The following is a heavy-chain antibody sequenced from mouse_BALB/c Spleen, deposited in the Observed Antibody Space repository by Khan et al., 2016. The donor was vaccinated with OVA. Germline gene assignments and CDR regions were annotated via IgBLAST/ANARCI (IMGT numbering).Heavy chain of an antibody. CDR3: ARNREPDYLDY. Sequence: QVQLKESGPGLVAPSQSLSITCTVTGFSLTSYAIHWIRQPPGKGLEWLGVIWAGGSTNYNSALMSRLSISKDNSKSQVFLKMNSLQTHDTAMYYCARNREPDYLDYWGQGTTLTVSS. CDR1: GFSLTSYA. V-gene: IGHV2-9*02. CDR2: IWAGGST. J-gene: IGHJ2*01.